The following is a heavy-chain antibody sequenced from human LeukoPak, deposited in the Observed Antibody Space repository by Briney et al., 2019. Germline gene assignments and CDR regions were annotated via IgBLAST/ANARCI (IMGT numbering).Heavy chain of an antibody. CDR1: GYTFTGCY. V-gene: IGHV1-2*02. D-gene: IGHD3-9*01. CDR3: ARGYDILTGHHRFDY. J-gene: IGHJ4*02. Sequence: ASVKVSCKASGYTFTGCYMHWVRQAPGQGLEWMGWINPNSGGTNYAQKFQGRVTMTRDTSISTAYMELSRLRSDDTAVYYCARGYDILTGHHRFDYWGQGTLVTVSS. CDR2: INPNSGGT.